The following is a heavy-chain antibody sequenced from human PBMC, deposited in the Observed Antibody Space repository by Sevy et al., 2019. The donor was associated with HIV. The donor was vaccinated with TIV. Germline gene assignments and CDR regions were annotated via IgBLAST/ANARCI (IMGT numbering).Heavy chain of an antibody. J-gene: IGHJ4*02. V-gene: IGHV3-30*18. D-gene: IGHD3-9*01. CDR1: GFRFNNYG. CDR3: AKLDYDLLTGNPDY. CDR2: ISHDGRKR. Sequence: GGSLRLSCRASGFRFNNYGMHWVRQAPGKGLQWVAVISHDGRKRFYADSLEGRFTISRDNSKNTLYLQMSGLRTEDTAMYYCAKLDYDLLTGNPDYWGQRTLVTVSS.